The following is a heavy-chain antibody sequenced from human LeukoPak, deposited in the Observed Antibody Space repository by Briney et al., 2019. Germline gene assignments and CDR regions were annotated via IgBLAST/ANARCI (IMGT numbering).Heavy chain of an antibody. V-gene: IGHV3-43D*03. CDR2: ISWDGGST. Sequence: GGSLRLSCAASGFTFDDYAMHWVRQAPGKGLEWVSLISWDGGSTYYADSVKGRFTISRDNSKNSLYLQMNSLRAEDTALYYCAKDGGDSYSSSSHGYYYYYMDVWGKGTTVTVSS. D-gene: IGHD6-6*01. J-gene: IGHJ6*03. CDR1: GFTFDDYA. CDR3: AKDGGDSYSSSSHGYYYYYMDV.